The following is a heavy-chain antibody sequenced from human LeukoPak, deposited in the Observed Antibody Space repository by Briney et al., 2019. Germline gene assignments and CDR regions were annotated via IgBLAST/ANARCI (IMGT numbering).Heavy chain of an antibody. Sequence: SVKVSCKASGYTFTSYGISWVRQAPGQRLEWIGWIVVGSGNTNYAQKFQERVTITRDMSTSTAYMELSSLRSEDTAVYYCAATFAAPTGDYWGQGTLVTVSS. J-gene: IGHJ4*02. CDR2: IVVGSGNT. V-gene: IGHV1-58*02. CDR3: AATFAAPTGDY. D-gene: IGHD3-16*01. CDR1: GYTFTSYG.